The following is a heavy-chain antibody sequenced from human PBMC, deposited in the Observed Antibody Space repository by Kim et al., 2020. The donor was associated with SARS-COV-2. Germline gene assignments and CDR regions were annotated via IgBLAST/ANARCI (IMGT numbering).Heavy chain of an antibody. J-gene: IGHJ6*02. CDR2: IYSGGYT. V-gene: IGHV3-53*01. CDR1: GLLVSNNY. CDR3: ARNSGYQGYYYYNGMDV. Sequence: GGSLRLSCSASGLLVSNNYITWVRQAPGKGLEWVSDIYSGGYTYLSDSVQGRFTISRDNYKNTVLLHMSNLRAEDTAVDYCARNSGYQGYYYYNGMDVWGQGTTVTV. D-gene: IGHD5-12*01.